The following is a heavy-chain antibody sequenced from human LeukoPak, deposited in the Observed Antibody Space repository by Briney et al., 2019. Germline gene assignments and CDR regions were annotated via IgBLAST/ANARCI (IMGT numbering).Heavy chain of an antibody. V-gene: IGHV1-46*01. CDR3: ARGVDCSGGSCYWGPTRHAEYFQH. CDR1: GYTFTSYY. CDR2: INPSGGST. Sequence: GASVKVSCKASGYTFTSYYMHWVRQAPGQGLEWMGIINPSGGSTSYAQKFQGRVTMTRDMSTSTVYMELSSLRSEDTAVYYCARGVDCSGGSCYWGPTRHAEYFQHWGQGTLVTVSS. J-gene: IGHJ1*01. D-gene: IGHD2-15*01.